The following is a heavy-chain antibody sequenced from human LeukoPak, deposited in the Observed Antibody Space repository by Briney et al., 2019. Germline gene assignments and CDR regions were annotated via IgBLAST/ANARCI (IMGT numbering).Heavy chain of an antibody. CDR1: GLTFTTYS. Sequence: PGGSLRLSCAASGLTFTTYSMTWVRQAPGKGLEWVSGISSSGGRIDYPDSVKGRFTISRDNSKSTLFLQMNSLRAEDTALYYCAKGSRGPIPTLNALDIWGQGTMVTVSS. CDR2: ISSSGGRI. V-gene: IGHV3-23*01. CDR3: AKGSRGPIPTLNALDI. D-gene: IGHD3-10*01. J-gene: IGHJ3*02.